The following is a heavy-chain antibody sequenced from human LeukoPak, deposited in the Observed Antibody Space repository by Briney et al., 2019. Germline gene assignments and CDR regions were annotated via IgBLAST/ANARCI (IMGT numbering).Heavy chain of an antibody. V-gene: IGHV1-69*05. CDR1: GGTFSNYA. D-gene: IGHD5-18*01. J-gene: IGHJ4*02. Sequence: KVSYTPSGGTFSNYAMSWVRQAPGQGREGVGGIITIFDKENYAKKFQRRVTSTTDESTMPAYMELSSLRSEDTAVYYCASKDTAMGPFDYWGQGTLVTVSS. CDR2: IITIFDKE. CDR3: ASKDTAMGPFDY.